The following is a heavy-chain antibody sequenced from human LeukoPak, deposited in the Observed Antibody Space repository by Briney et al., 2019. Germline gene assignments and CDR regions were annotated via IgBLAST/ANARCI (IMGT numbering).Heavy chain of an antibody. D-gene: IGHD6-13*01. Sequence: ASVKVSCKASGYTFTSYDINWVRQATGQGLEWMGWMNPNSGNTGYAQKFQGRVTMTRNTSISTAYMELSSLRSEDTAVYYCARIGPISWYDYYYYMDVWGKGTTVTVSS. CDR1: GYTFTSYD. CDR2: MNPNSGNT. V-gene: IGHV1-8*01. J-gene: IGHJ6*03. CDR3: ARIGPISWYDYYYYMDV.